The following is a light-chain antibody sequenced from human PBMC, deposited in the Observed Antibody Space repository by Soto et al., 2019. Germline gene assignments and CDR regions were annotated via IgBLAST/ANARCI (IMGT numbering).Light chain of an antibody. Sequence: QAVVTQQPSLTVSPGGTVTLTCASSTGAVTSGYYTNWFQQKPGQAPRALIYSTSNTHSWTPARFSGSLLGGKAALTLSGVQAEDEAEYYCLLYYGGAHGVFGGGTKLTVL. J-gene: IGLJ2*01. V-gene: IGLV7-43*01. CDR2: STS. CDR3: LLYYGGAHGV. CDR1: TGAVTSGYY.